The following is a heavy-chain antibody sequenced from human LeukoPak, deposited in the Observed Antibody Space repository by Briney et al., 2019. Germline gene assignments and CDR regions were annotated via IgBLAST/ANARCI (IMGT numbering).Heavy chain of an antibody. Sequence: GRSLRLSCAASGFTFSSYGMHWVRQAPGKGLEWVAVIWYDGSDKYYADSVKGRFTISRDNSKSTLYLQMSSLRAVDTAVYYCARTNLFVDTAVNDAFDVWGQGTMVIVSS. J-gene: IGHJ3*01. CDR1: GFTFSSYG. D-gene: IGHD5-18*01. CDR3: ARTNLFVDTAVNDAFDV. CDR2: IWYDGSDK. V-gene: IGHV3-33*01.